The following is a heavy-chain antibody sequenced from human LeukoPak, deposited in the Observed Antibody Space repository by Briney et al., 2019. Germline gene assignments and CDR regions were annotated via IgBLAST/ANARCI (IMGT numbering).Heavy chain of an antibody. D-gene: IGHD3/OR15-3a*01. CDR1: GGSFSSYY. V-gene: IGHV4-34*01. J-gene: IGHJ4*02. Sequence: SETLSLTCAVYGGSFSSYYWNWIRQPPGKGLEWNGEINHSGSTNYNPSLKSRVTISVGTSKNQFSLKLSSVTAADTAVYYCARDRWTLGYFDYWGQGTLVTVSS. CDR3: ARDRWTLGYFDY. CDR2: INHSGST.